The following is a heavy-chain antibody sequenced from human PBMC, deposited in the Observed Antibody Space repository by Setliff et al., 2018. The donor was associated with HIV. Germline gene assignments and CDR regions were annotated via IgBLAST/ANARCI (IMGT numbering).Heavy chain of an antibody. V-gene: IGHV3-21*01. J-gene: IGHJ5*02. CDR3: ARTSTTTGTTLNWFDP. Sequence: PGGSLRLSCVASGFAFSTFDMNWVRQAPGKGLEWISSISSNIIYIYYADSVRGRFTISRDNAKNSLYLQMNSLRVEDTAVYYCARTSTTTGTTLNWFDPWGQGTLVTVSS. CDR2: ISSNIIYI. CDR1: GFAFSTFD. D-gene: IGHD1-1*01.